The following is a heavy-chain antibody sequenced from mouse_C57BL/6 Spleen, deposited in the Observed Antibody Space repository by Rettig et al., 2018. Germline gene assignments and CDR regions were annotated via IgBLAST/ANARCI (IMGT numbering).Heavy chain of an antibody. CDR3: ARRYDVYYAMDY. Sequence: PSDSETHYNQKFKDKATLTVDKSSSTAYMQLSSLTSEDSAVYYCARRYDVYYAMDYWGQGTSVTVSS. CDR2: PSDSET. D-gene: IGHD2-3*01. J-gene: IGHJ4*01. V-gene: IGHV1-52*01.